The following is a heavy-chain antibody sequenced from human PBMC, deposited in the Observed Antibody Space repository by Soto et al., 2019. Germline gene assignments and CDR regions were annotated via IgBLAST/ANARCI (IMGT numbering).Heavy chain of an antibody. D-gene: IGHD6-19*01. CDR1: GFTFSSYG. V-gene: IGHV3-33*01. Sequence: QVQLVESGGGVVQPGRSLRLSCAASGFTFSSYGMHWVRQAPGKGLEWVAVIWYDGSNKYYADSVKGRFTISRDNSKNTLYLQMNSLRAEDTAVYYCARDIAVAGITQEAALGYWGQGTLVTVSS. CDR3: ARDIAVAGITQEAALGY. CDR2: IWYDGSNK. J-gene: IGHJ4*02.